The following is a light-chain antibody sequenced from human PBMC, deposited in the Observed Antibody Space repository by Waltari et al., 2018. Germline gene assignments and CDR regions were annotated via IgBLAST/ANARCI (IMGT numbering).Light chain of an antibody. CDR1: SSDVGGYNY. CDR3: CSYAGSYVV. CDR2: DVS. Sequence: QSALTQPRPVSGSPGQSVTISCTGTSSDVGGYNYVSWYQQHPGKAPKLMIYDVSKRPSGVPDRFSGSKSGNTASLTISGLQAEDEADYYCCSYAGSYVVCGGGTKLTVL. V-gene: IGLV2-11*01. J-gene: IGLJ2*01.